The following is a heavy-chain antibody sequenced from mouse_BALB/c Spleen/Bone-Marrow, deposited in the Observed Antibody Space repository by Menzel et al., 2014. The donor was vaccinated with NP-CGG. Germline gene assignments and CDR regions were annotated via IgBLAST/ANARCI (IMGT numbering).Heavy chain of an antibody. D-gene: IGHD4-1*01. V-gene: IGHV5-17*02. Sequence: DVMLVESGGGLVQPGGSRKLSCAASGFTFSSFGMHWVRQAPEKGLEWIAYISSDSGAIFYADTVKGRFTISRDNPKNTLFLQMTSLRSEDTAIYFCTRGGNWEDFDYWGRGTTLTVSS. CDR1: GFTFSSFG. CDR2: ISSDSGAI. CDR3: TRGGNWEDFDY. J-gene: IGHJ2*01.